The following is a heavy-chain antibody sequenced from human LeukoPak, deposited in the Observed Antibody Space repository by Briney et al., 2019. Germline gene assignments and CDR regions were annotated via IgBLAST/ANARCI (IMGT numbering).Heavy chain of an antibody. V-gene: IGHV3-23*01. J-gene: IGHJ4*02. CDR1: GFTFSTYA. D-gene: IGHD2-15*01. CDR2: ITGSGGST. CDR3: AKATLGSCSGARCYPFDY. Sequence: GGSLRLSCAASGFTFSTYAINWVRQAPGKGLEWVSAITGSGGSTYIADSVKGRLTISRDNSKNTLYLQMNSLRAEGTAVYYCAKATLGSCSGARCYPFDYWGQGTLVTVSS.